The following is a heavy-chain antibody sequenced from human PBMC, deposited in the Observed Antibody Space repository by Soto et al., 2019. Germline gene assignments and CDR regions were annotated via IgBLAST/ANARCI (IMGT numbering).Heavy chain of an antibody. CDR1: GFTFRSYS. CDR3: TRGCGGGSCSTRDFDY. Sequence: LRLSCAASGFTFRSYSMNWVRQAPGKGLDWISYISASTTSIYYADSVQGRFTISRDNAKNSLYLQMNSLRAEDTAIYYCTRGCGGGSCSTRDFDYWGQGILVTVSS. V-gene: IGHV3-48*04. D-gene: IGHD2-15*01. CDR2: ISASTTSI. J-gene: IGHJ4*02.